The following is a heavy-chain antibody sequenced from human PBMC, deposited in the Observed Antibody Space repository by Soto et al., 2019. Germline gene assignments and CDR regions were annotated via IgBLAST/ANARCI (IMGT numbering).Heavy chain of an antibody. CDR1: GGSISSSNW. Sequence: PSETLSLTCAVSGGSISSSNWWSWVRQPPGKGLEWIGEIYHSGSTNYNPSLKSRVTISVDKSKNQFSLKLSSVTAADTAVYYCAREPSGYCSSTSCYTAPYYYYGMDVWGQGTTVTVS. CDR3: AREPSGYCSSTSCYTAPYYYYGMDV. CDR2: IYHSGST. V-gene: IGHV4-4*02. J-gene: IGHJ6*02. D-gene: IGHD2-2*02.